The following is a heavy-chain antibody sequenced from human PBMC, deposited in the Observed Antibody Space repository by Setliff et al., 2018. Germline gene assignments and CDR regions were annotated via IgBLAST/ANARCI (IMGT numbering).Heavy chain of an antibody. CDR3: AREVPGYSGALDF. CDR2: ISAYDGDT. J-gene: IGHJ5*01. CDR1: GYTFTSYG. V-gene: IGHV1-18*01. D-gene: IGHD5-12*01. Sequence: ASVKVSCEASGYTFTSYGISWVRQAPGQGLEWMGWISAYDGDTNYAQKLQGRVTMTTDTSTTTAYMELRSLRSDDTAVYYCAREVPGYSGALDFWGRGTLVTVSS.